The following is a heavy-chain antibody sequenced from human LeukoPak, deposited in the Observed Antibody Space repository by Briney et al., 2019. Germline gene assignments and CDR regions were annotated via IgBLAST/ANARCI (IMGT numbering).Heavy chain of an antibody. Sequence: GRSLRLSCAASGFTFSSYAMHWVRQAPGKELESVAVISYDGSNKYYADSVKGRFTISRDNSKNTLYLQMNSLRAEDTAVYYCARDIDGSEGGFDYWGQGTLVTVSS. V-gene: IGHV3-30*01. CDR1: GFTFSSYA. D-gene: IGHD3-16*01. J-gene: IGHJ4*02. CDR3: ARDIDGSEGGFDY. CDR2: ISYDGSNK.